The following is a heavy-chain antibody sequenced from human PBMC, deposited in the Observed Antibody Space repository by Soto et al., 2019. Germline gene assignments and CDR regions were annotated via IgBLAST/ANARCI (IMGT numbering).Heavy chain of an antibody. Sequence: EVQLLESGGALVQPGGSLRLSCAASGFTFSNHAMNWVRQAPGKGLEWVSTISGSGSTYYAASVKGRFTISRNNSRNTLYLQMTSLRAEDTAVYYCARDPGGHYCTSTSCLYFFDNWGQGPLVIVSS. CDR2: ISGSGST. V-gene: IGHV3-23*01. CDR3: ARDPGGHYCTSTSCLYFFDN. CDR1: GFTFSNHA. J-gene: IGHJ4*02. D-gene: IGHD2-2*01.